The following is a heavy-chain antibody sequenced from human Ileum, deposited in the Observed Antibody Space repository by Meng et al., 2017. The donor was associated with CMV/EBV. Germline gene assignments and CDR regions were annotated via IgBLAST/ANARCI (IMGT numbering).Heavy chain of an antibody. D-gene: IGHD4/OR15-4a*01. V-gene: IGHV3-66*02. J-gene: IGHJ4*02. CDR1: GFIFSRYW. CDR2: IYSGGNT. CDR3: AREGRGTYGGQYHFDY. Sequence: GGSLRLSCEASGFIFSRYWMTWVRQAPGKGLEWVSVIYSGGNTYYAESVKGRFTISRDNSKNTLYLQMNSVRPEDTAVYYRAREGRGTYGGQYHFDYWGQGTLVTVSS.